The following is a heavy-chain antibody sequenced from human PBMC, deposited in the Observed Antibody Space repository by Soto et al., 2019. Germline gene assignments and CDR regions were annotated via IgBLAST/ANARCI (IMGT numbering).Heavy chain of an antibody. Sequence: SETLSLTRPGPGCLISTYFWSSVPQPPRKGLEWIGYIYYSENTKYNPSLKSRVTISVDTSKNQFSLNLSSVTAADTAVYYCVRSKTGELSPIGNWGQGTPVTSPQ. CDR2: IYYSENT. CDR1: GCLISTYF. J-gene: IGHJ4*02. D-gene: IGHD3-16*02. CDR3: VRSKTGELSPIGN. V-gene: IGHV4-59*01.